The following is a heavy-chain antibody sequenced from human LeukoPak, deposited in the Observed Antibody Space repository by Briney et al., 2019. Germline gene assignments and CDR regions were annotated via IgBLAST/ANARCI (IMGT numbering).Heavy chain of an antibody. Sequence: SETLSLTCAVYGGSFSGYDWSWVRQPPGKGLEWAGEINHSGSTNYNPSLKSRVTISVDTSKNQFSLKLSSVTAADTAVYYCARAHRPHGYYYYYMDVWGKGTTVTVSS. CDR3: ARAHRPHGYYYYYMDV. CDR2: INHSGST. V-gene: IGHV4-34*01. CDR1: GGSFSGYD. J-gene: IGHJ6*03.